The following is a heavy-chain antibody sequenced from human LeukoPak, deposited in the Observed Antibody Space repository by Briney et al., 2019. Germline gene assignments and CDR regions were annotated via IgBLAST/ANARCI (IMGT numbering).Heavy chain of an antibody. CDR1: GYTFTGYY. J-gene: IGHJ6*03. V-gene: IGHV1-2*02. CDR3: ARACDSSGYYYRYYYYYMDV. CDR2: INPNSGGT. D-gene: IGHD3-22*01. Sequence: GASVKVSCKASGYTFTGYYMHWVRQAPGQGLEWMGWINPNSGGTNYAQKLQGRVTMTTDTSTSTAYMELRSLRSDDTAVYYCARACDSSGYYYRYYYYYMDVWGKGTTVTISS.